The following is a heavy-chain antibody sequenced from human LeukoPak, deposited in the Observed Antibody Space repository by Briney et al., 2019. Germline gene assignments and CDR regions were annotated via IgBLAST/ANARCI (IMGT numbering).Heavy chain of an antibody. CDR2: IRYDGSNK. CDR1: GFTFSSYG. D-gene: IGHD3-3*01. V-gene: IGHV3-30*02. Sequence: GGSLRLSCAASGFTFSSYGMHWVRQAPGKGLEWEALIRYDGSNKYYADSVKGRFTISRDNSKNTLYLQMNSLRAEDTGVYYCTTDSYYDFWSGPPIDYWGQGTLVTVSS. CDR3: TTDSYYDFWSGPPIDY. J-gene: IGHJ4*02.